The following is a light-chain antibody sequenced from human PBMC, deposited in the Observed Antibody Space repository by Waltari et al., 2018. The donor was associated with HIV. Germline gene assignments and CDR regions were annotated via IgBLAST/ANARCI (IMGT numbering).Light chain of an antibody. J-gene: IGKJ4*01. CDR2: LVS. Sequence: DIVMTQSPLSLPVPPGEPASISCRSSQSLLHSNRYSYLDWYLQKPGQSPLLLIYLVSNRASGVPGRFSGSGSGPDFTLKINSVEAEDAGMYYCMQDRQTPQVTFGGGTKVEIK. CDR1: QSLLHSNRYSY. CDR3: MQDRQTPQVT. V-gene: IGKV2-28*01.